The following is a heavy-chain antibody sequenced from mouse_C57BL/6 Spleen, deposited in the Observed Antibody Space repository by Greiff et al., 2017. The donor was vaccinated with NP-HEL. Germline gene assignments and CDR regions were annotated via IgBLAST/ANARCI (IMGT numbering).Heavy chain of an antibody. V-gene: IGHV5-17*01. CDR3: ARDSQWYLDV. CDR1: GFTFSDYG. D-gene: IGHD2-12*01. J-gene: IGHJ1*03. Sequence: EVKLQESGGGLVKPGGSLKLSCAASGFTFSDYGMHWVRQAPEKGLEWVAYISSGSSTIYYADTVKGRFTISRDNAKTTLFLQMTSLRSEDTAMYYCARDSQWYLDVWGTGTTVTVSS. CDR2: ISSGSSTI.